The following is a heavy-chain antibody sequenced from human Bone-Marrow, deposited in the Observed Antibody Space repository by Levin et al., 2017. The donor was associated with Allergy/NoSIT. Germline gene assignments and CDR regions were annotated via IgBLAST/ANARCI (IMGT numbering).Heavy chain of an antibody. V-gene: IGHV3-48*02. CDR1: GFTFSNSS. CDR3: ARDCPHLSYSSTWYYYYGMDV. J-gene: IGHJ6*02. CDR2: ISDSSSSI. D-gene: IGHD6-13*01. Sequence: GGSLRLSCAASGFTFSNSSMNWVRQAPGKGLEWVSYISDSSSSIFYADSVKGRFTISRDNAKNSLFLQMNSLRDEYTAVYYCARDCPHLSYSSTWYYYYGMDVWGQGTTVTVSS.